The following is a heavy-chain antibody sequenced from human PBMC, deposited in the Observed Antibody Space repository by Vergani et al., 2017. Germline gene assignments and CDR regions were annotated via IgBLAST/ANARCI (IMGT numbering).Heavy chain of an antibody. CDR3: ASTFGSSSWYTFDY. D-gene: IGHD6-13*01. CDR2: ISYDGSNK. CDR1: GFTFSSYA. V-gene: IGHV3-30-3*01. Sequence: VQLLESGGGVVQPGRSLRLSCAASGFTFSSYAMHWVRQAPGKGLEWVAVISYDGSNKYYADSVKGRFTISRDNSKNTLYLQMNSLRAEDTAVYYCASTFGSSSWYTFDYWGQGTLVTVSS. J-gene: IGHJ4*02.